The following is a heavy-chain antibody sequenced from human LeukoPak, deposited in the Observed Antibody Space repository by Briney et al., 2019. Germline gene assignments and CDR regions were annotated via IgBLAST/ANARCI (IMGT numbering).Heavy chain of an antibody. CDR3: ARQEWELLSGLIWFDP. CDR2: IYHSGST. Sequence: PSETLSLTCTVSGYSISSGYYWGWIRQPPGKGLEWIGSIYHSGSTYYNPSLKSRVTISVDTSKNQFSLKLSSVTAADTAVYYCARQEWELLSGLIWFDPWGQGTLVTVSS. V-gene: IGHV4-38-2*02. CDR1: GYSISSGYY. J-gene: IGHJ5*02. D-gene: IGHD1-26*01.